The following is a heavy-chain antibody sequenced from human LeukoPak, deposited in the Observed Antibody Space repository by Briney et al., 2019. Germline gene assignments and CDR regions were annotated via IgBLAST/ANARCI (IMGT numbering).Heavy chain of an antibody. V-gene: IGHV1-2*02. CDR2: INPNSGGT. D-gene: IGHD1-26*01. CDR1: GYTFTGYY. J-gene: IGHJ4*02. CDR3: AALPIVGATTGGY. Sequence: ASVKVSCKASGYTFTGYYMHWVRQAPGQGLEWMGWINPNSGGTNYAQKFQGRVTMTRDTSISTAYMELSSLRSEDTAVYYCAALPIVGATTGGYWGQGTLVTVSS.